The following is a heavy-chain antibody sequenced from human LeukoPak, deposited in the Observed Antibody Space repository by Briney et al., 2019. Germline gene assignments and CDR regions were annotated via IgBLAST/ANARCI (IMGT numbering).Heavy chain of an antibody. CDR2: INPSGGST. D-gene: IGHD2-2*01. Sequence: NPGGSLRLSCEASGYTFTSYYMHWVRQAPGQGLEWMGIINPSGGSTSYAQKFQGRVTMTRDTSTSTVYMELSSLRSEDTAVYYCARGNIVVVPPANWFDPWGQGTLVTVSS. CDR1: GYTFTSYY. V-gene: IGHV1-46*01. CDR3: ARGNIVVVPPANWFDP. J-gene: IGHJ5*02.